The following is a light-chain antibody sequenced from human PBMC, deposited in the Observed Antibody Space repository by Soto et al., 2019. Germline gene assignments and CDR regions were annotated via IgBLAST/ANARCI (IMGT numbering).Light chain of an antibody. V-gene: IGLV2-14*01. CDR1: SNDVGGYNY. Sequence: QSALTQPASVSGSPGQSITISCTGTSNDVGGYNYISWYQQHPGKAPKLMIYDVNNRPSGVSNRFSGSKSGNTASLTISGLQAEDEADYYCSSYVSSNTRVFGTGTKLTVL. CDR3: SSYVSSNTRV. J-gene: IGLJ1*01. CDR2: DVN.